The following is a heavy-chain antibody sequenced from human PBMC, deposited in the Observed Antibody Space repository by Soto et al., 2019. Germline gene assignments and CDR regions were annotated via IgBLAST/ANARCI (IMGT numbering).Heavy chain of an antibody. J-gene: IGHJ4*02. CDR3: ARENHYYDSSGPGY. V-gene: IGHV3-48*02. CDR2: ISSSSSTI. D-gene: IGHD3-22*01. Sequence: GGSLRLSCAASGFTFSSYSMNWVRQAPGKGLEWVSYISSSSSTIYYADSVKGRFTISRDNAKNSLYLQMNSLRDAGTAVYYCARENHYYDSSGPGYWGQGTLVTVSS. CDR1: GFTFSSYS.